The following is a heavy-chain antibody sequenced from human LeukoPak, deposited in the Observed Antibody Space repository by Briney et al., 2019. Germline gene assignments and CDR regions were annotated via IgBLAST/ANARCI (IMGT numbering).Heavy chain of an antibody. CDR2: IYYSGST. Sequence: SETLSLTCTVSGGSISSYYWSWIRQPPGKGPEWIGYIYYSGSTNYNPSLKSRVTISVDTSKNQFSLKLSSVTAADTAVYYCARAGITIFGVVIQFDYWGQGTLVTVSS. J-gene: IGHJ4*01. D-gene: IGHD3-3*01. CDR1: GGSISSYY. V-gene: IGHV4-59*01. CDR3: ARAGITIFGVVIQFDY.